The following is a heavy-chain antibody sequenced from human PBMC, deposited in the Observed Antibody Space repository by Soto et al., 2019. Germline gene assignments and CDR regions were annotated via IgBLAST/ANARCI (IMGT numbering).Heavy chain of an antibody. V-gene: IGHV3-30*18. D-gene: IGHD2-15*01. J-gene: IGHJ4*02. CDR1: GFTFSSYG. CDR2: ISYDGSNK. CDR3: AKDSPLCSGGSCYPGD. Sequence: QVQLVESGGGVVQPGRSLRLSCAASGFTFSSYGMHWVRQAPGKGLEWVAVISYDGSNKYYADSVKGRFTISRDNSKNTRYLQMNSLRAEDTAVYYCAKDSPLCSGGSCYPGDWGQGTLVTVSS.